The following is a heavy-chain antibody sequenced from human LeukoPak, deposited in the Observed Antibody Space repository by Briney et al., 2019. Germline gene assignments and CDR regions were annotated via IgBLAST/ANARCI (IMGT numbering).Heavy chain of an antibody. CDR2: ISGSGGST. V-gene: IGHV3-23*01. D-gene: IGHD1-26*01. J-gene: IGHJ4*02. Sequence: PGGSRRLSCAASGLTFSSYAMSWVRQAPGKGLEWVSAISGSGGSTYYADSVKGRFTISRDNAKNSLYLQMNSLRAEDTAVYYCASGNSFDYWGQGTLVTVSS. CDR1: GLTFSSYA. CDR3: ASGNSFDY.